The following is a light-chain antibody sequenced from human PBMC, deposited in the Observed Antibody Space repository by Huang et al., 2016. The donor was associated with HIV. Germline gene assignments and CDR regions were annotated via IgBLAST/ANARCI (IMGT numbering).Light chain of an antibody. Sequence: DIQMTQSPSSLSASVGDRVTITCRASQGISSYLNWYQQKPGKAPKLLIYAASTLQSGVPSRFSGSGSVTDFTLTISSLQPEDFATYYCQQSYSTPWTFGQGTKVEIK. CDR2: AAS. CDR3: QQSYSTPWT. CDR1: QGISSY. J-gene: IGKJ1*01. V-gene: IGKV1-39*01.